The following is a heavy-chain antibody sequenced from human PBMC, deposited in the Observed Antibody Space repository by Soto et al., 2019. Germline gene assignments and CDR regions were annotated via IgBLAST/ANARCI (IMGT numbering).Heavy chain of an antibody. CDR2: IDPTDSES. J-gene: IGHJ3*02. CDR3: ARLGNSLATFDI. D-gene: IGHD2-15*01. CDR1: GYSFTTYW. V-gene: IGHV5-10-1*01. Sequence: PGESLKISCKGSGYSFTTYWISWVRQMPGKGLEWMGKIDPTDSESNYSPSFEGHVSISADKSISTAYLQWSTLKASDSAMYYCARLGNSLATFDIWGQGTMVTVSS.